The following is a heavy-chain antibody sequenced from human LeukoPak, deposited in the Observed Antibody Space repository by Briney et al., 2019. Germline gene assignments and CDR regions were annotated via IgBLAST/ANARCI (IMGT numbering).Heavy chain of an antibody. Sequence: SETLSLTCTVSGASTSSFYWSWIRRPPGKGLEWIGYIYYRGSTNYNPSLKSRVTISVDTSKHQFSLKLSSVTAADTAVYYCARATRWEIVPAANGGYSFDYWGQGTLVTVSS. CDR1: GASTSSFY. D-gene: IGHD2-2*01. V-gene: IGHV4-59*01. J-gene: IGHJ4*02. CDR3: ARATRWEIVPAANGGYSFDY. CDR2: IYYRGST.